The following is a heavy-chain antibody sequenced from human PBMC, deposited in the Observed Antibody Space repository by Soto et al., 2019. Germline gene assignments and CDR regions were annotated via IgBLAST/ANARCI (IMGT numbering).Heavy chain of an antibody. CDR2: IYSGGST. D-gene: IGHD3-22*01. CDR1: GFTVSSNY. Sequence: PGGSLRLSCAASGFTVSSNYMSWVRQAPGKGLAWVSVIYSGGSTYYADSVKGRFTISRDNSKNTLCLQMNSLRAEDTAVYYCARAVIEGYYDSSPYYFDYWGQGTLVTVSS. V-gene: IGHV3-53*01. CDR3: ARAVIEGYYDSSPYYFDY. J-gene: IGHJ4*02.